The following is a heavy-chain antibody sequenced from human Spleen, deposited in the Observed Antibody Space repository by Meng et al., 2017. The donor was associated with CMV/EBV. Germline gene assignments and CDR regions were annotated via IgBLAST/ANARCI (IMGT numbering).Heavy chain of an antibody. CDR3: ARTKWDSGFDY. CDR2: IGTAGDT. Sequence: GESLKISCAASGFTFSSYDMHWVRQATGKGLEWVSAIGTAGDTYYPGSVKGRFTISRENAKNSLYLQMNSLRAGDTAVYYCARTKWDSGFDYWGQGTLVTVSS. J-gene: IGHJ4*02. V-gene: IGHV3-13*01. D-gene: IGHD1-26*01. CDR1: GFTFSSYD.